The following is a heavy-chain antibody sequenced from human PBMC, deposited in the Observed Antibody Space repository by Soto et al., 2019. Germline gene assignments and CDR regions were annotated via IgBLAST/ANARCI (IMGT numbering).Heavy chain of an antibody. J-gene: IGHJ5*01. CDR1: GFSLRTSGVG. Sequence: SGPTLVNPTQTLTLTCTFSGFSLRTSGVGVGWIRQPPGKALEWLGFIYWNADKRYSPSLKSRLTITKDTSKNQEVLTRTNMDPVDTATYYCAKSGSSCWYGWFDSWGQGTLVAVSS. D-gene: IGHD6-19*01. CDR3: AKSGSSCWYGWFDS. CDR2: IYWNADK. V-gene: IGHV2-5*01.